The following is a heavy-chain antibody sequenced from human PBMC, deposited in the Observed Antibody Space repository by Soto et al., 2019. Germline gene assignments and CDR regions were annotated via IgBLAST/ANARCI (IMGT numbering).Heavy chain of an antibody. V-gene: IGHV5-51*01. Sequence: PGESLKISCKGSGYSLTSYWIGWVRQMPGKGLEWMGIIYPGDSDTRYSPSFQGQVTISADKSISTAYLQWSSLKASDTAMYYCATTGKVVAARSYYCYYGMDVWGQGTTVTVSS. CDR1: GYSLTSYW. J-gene: IGHJ6*02. CDR2: IYPGDSDT. D-gene: IGHD2-15*01. CDR3: ATTGKVVAARSYYCYYGMDV.